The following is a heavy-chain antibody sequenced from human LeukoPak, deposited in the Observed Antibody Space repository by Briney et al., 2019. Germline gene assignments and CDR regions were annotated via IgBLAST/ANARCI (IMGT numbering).Heavy chain of an antibody. D-gene: IGHD2-2*01. CDR2: IYYSGST. CDR3: AKLVCSSTSCPFDY. CDR1: GGSISSYY. J-gene: IGHJ4*02. Sequence: PSETLSLTCTVSGGSISSYYWSWIRQPPGKGLEWIGYIYYSGSTNYNPSLKSRVTISVDTSKNQFSLKLSSVTAADTAVYYCAKLVCSSTSCPFDYGGQETLVTVSS. V-gene: IGHV4-59*08.